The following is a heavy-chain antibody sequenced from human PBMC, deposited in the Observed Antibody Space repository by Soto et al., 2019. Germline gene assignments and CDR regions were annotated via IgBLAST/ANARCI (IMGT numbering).Heavy chain of an antibody. V-gene: IGHV1-69*01. D-gene: IGHD6-6*01. CDR2: IIPIFGPL. CDR1: GGPLSTYA. J-gene: IGHJ6*02. CDR3: ARGIRGAYPKIAVRLYDGMDV. Sequence: QVQLVQTGAAVTKPGSSVRVSCKSSGGPLSTYAISWVRQAPGQGLEWMGGIIPIFGPLKYAQKFRGRVNITAAESTSTAYMELSSLRSDESAVYYCARGIRGAYPKIAVRLYDGMDVWGQGTTVTVSS.